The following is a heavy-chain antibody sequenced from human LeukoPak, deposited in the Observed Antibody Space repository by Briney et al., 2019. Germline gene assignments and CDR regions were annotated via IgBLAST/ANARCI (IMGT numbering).Heavy chain of an antibody. J-gene: IGHJ4*02. V-gene: IGHV4-4*09. CDR1: GGSISSYY. D-gene: IGHD1-26*01. CDR3: ARSWSYSFDY. CDR2: IYTSGST. Sequence: SETLSLTCTVSGGSISSYYWSWIRRPPGKGLEWIGYIYTSGSTNYNPSLKSRVTISVDTSKNQFSLKLSSVTAADTAVYYCARSWSYSFDYWGQGTLVTVSS.